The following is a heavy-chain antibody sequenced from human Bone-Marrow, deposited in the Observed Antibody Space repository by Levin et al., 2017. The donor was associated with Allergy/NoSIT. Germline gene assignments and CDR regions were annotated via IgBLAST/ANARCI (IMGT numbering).Heavy chain of an antibody. D-gene: IGHD3-9*01. V-gene: IGHV4-34*12. J-gene: IGHJ6*02. Sequence: SETLSLTCVVYGGSFNGYSWTWIRQTPGKGLEWIGEIIHTGGTHYNPSLKSRVTISLDMSKNQFSLRVRSVTAADTAVYYCARRGPGYYYAIDVWGQGTTVTVSS. CDR1: GGSFNGYS. CDR2: IIHTGGT. CDR3: ARRGPGYYYAIDV.